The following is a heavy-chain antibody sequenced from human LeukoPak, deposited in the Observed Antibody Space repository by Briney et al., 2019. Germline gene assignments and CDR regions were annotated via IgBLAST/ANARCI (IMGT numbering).Heavy chain of an antibody. CDR3: ARARGNNYGFFDY. V-gene: IGHV3-48*03. Sequence: PGGSLRLSCAASGFTFSSYEMNWVRQAPGKGLEWVSYISSSGSTIYYADSVKGRFTISIDNAKNTLYLQMNSLRAEDTAVYYCARARGNNYGFFDYWGQGILVTVSS. J-gene: IGHJ4*02. CDR2: ISSSGSTI. CDR1: GFTFSSYE. D-gene: IGHD3/OR15-3a*01.